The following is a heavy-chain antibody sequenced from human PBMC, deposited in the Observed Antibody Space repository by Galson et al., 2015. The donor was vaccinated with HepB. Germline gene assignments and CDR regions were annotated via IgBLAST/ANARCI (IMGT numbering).Heavy chain of an antibody. V-gene: IGHV3-23*01. CDR1: GLTFSSYA. Sequence: SLRLSCAASGLTFSSYAMSWVRQAPGKGLEWVSAISGSGGSTYYADSVKGRFTISRDNSKNTLYLQMNSLRAEDTAVYYCAKNRESYGDSRFDYWGQGTLVTVSS. D-gene: IGHD3-10*01. CDR3: AKNRESYGDSRFDY. CDR2: ISGSGGST. J-gene: IGHJ4*02.